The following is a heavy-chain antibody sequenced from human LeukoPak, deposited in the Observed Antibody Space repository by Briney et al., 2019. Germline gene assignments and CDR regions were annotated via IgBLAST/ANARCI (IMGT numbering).Heavy chain of an antibody. Sequence: GGSLRLSCAASGFTFSNYAMHWVRQAPGKGLEWVAFLSYDGRNQFYADSVKGRLTISRDNSRNTLYLQMHSLRPGDTAVYFCVRGDDFWSGYNWNAFDIWGQGTMVTVSS. D-gene: IGHD3-3*01. J-gene: IGHJ3*02. CDR2: LSYDGRNQ. V-gene: IGHV3-30*04. CDR1: GFTFSNYA. CDR3: VRGDDFWSGYNWNAFDI.